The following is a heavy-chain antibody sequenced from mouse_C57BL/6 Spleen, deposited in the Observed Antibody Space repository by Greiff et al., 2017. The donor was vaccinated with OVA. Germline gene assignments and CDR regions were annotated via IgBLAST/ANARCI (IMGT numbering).Heavy chain of an antibody. CDR3: ASRQTSMAYYFDY. Sequence: VQLQQPGAELVKPGASVKMSCKASGYTFTSYWITWVKQRPRQGLEWIGDIYPGSGSTNYNEKFKSKATLTVDTSSSTAYMQLSSLTSENSAVYCCASRQTSMAYYFDYWGQGTTLTVSS. J-gene: IGHJ2*01. CDR2: IYPGSGST. V-gene: IGHV1-55*01. CDR1: GYTFTSYW. D-gene: IGHD2-3*01.